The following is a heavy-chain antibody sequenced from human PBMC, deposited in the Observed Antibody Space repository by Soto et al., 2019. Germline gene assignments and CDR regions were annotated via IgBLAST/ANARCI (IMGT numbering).Heavy chain of an antibody. D-gene: IGHD5-12*01. CDR1: GYTFTGYY. V-gene: IGHV1-2*02. CDR2: INPNSGGT. Sequence: ASVKVSCKASGYTFTGYYMHWVRQAPGQGLEWMGWINPNSGGTNYAQKFQGRVTMTTDTSTSTAYMELRSLRSDDTAVYYCARIWLQSLYGMDVWGQGTTVTVSS. CDR3: ARIWLQSLYGMDV. J-gene: IGHJ6*02.